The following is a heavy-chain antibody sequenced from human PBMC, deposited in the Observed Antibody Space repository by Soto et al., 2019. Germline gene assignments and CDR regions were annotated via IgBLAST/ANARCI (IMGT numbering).Heavy chain of an antibody. V-gene: IGHV4-4*02. CDR1: SGSISSSNW. CDR3: AREAARKFDY. Sequence: QVQLQESGPGLVKPSGTLSLTCAVSSGSISSSNWWSWVRQPPGKGLEWIGEAYHSGYTNYNPSLESRVTISVDKSKNHFSLNLSSVTAADTAVYYCAREAARKFDYWGQGILVTVSS. CDR2: AYHSGYT. J-gene: IGHJ4*02.